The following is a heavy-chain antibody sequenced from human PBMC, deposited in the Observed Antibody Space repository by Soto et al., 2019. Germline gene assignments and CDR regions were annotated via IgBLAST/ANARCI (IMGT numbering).Heavy chain of an antibody. V-gene: IGHV4-4*07. CDR1: GVSVPSYT. J-gene: IGHJ4*02. CDR2: VFSSVSA. Sequence: SETLSLTCIVSGVSVPSYTWSWVRQPANKGSEWIGRVFSSVSATYSPSLKSRVRISRDTPKNRISLKLDSVTAADAGVYYCTRDGMTTGDTWGPGTLVTFSS. CDR3: TRDGMTTGDT. D-gene: IGHD2-21*02.